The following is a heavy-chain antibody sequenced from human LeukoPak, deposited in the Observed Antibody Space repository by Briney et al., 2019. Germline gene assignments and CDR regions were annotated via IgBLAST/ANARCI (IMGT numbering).Heavy chain of an antibody. Sequence: SETLSLTCTVSGGSISSYYWSWIRQPAGKGLEWIGRIYTSGSTNYNPSLKSRVTMSVDTSKNQFSLKLSSVTAADTAVYYRARVVLRFGVITVATGGLANWFDPWGQGTLVTVSS. CDR1: GGSISSYY. D-gene: IGHD4-23*01. CDR2: IYTSGST. CDR3: ARVVLRFGVITVATGGLANWFDP. V-gene: IGHV4-4*07. J-gene: IGHJ5*02.